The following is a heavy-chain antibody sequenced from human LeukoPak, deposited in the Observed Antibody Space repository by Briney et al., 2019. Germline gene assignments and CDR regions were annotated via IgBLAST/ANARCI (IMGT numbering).Heavy chain of an antibody. CDR1: GYTFTGYY. V-gene: IGHV1-2*06. J-gene: IGHJ4*02. CDR2: INPNSGGT. CDR3: ARVLSSSWPNIELDY. D-gene: IGHD6-13*01. Sequence: ASVKVSCKXSGYTFTGYYMHWVRQAPGQGLEWMGRINPNSGGTNYAQKFQGRVTMTRDTSISTAYMELSRLRSDDTAVYYCARVLSSSWPNIELDYWGQGTLVTVSS.